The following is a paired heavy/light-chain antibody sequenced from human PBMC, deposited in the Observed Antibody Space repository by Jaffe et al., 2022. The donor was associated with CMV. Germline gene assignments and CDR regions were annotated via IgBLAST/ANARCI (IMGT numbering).Heavy chain of an antibody. CDR3: ARGASTGNWLSPDWFDA. CDR2: IRNKANSYTI. Sequence: EVQLVESGGGLVQPGGSLRLSCAASGFTFSDHYMDWVRQAPGKGLEWVGRIRNKANSYTIEYAASVKGRFTISRDDSNNSLYLQMNSLKTEDSAVYYCARGASTGNWLSPDWFDAWGQGTLVTVSS. CDR1: GFTFSDHY. D-gene: IGHD1-1*01. V-gene: IGHV3-72*01. J-gene: IGHJ5*02.
Light chain of an antibody. Sequence: DIQMTQSPSAMSASVGDRVTITCRASQGISNYLAWFQQKPGKVPKRLIYAASSLQSGVPLRFSGSGSGTEFTLTISSLQPEDLATYYCLQHNTYPLTFGGGTKVEIK. V-gene: IGKV1-17*03. CDR3: LQHNTYPLT. CDR1: QGISNY. CDR2: AAS. J-gene: IGKJ4*01.